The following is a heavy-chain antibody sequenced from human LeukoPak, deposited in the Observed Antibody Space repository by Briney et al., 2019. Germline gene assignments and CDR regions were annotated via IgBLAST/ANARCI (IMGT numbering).Heavy chain of an antibody. D-gene: IGHD3-22*01. V-gene: IGHV1-69*02. J-gene: IGHJ4*02. CDR3: ARTGDYYDSSGYLLNFDY. CDR1: GGTFSSYT. Sequence: SVKASCKASGGTFSSYTISWVRQAPGQGLEWMGRIIPILGIANYAQKFQGRVTITADKSTSTAYMELSSLRSEDTAVYYCARTGDYYDSSGYLLNFDYWGPGTLVTVSS. CDR2: IIPILGIA.